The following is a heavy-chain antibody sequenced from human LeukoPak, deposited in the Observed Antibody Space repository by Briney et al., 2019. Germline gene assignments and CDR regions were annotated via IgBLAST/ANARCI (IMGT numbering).Heavy chain of an antibody. J-gene: IGHJ4*02. CDR1: GGTFSSYA. V-gene: IGHV1-69*13. D-gene: IGHD3-9*01. CDR3: AREGRGGDWLLD. Sequence: SVKVSCKASGGTFSSYAISWVRQAPGQGLEWMGGIIPIFGTANYAQKFQGRVTITADESTSTAYMELSSLRSEDTAVYYCAREGRGGDWLLDWGQGTLVTVSS. CDR2: IIPIFGTA.